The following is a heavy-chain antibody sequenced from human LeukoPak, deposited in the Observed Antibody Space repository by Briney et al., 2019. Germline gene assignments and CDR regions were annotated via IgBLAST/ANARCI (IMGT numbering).Heavy chain of an antibody. Sequence: SETLSLTCPVSGSSISSSAYYWGWIRQPPGKGLEWIGSIYYNGNTYYNPSLKSRVTISVDTSKNQFSLKLSSVTAADTAVYYCARVLKRDYHYYYYGMDVWGQGTTVTVSS. CDR2: IYYNGNT. J-gene: IGHJ6*02. D-gene: IGHD4-11*01. V-gene: IGHV4-39*07. CDR1: GSSISSSAYY. CDR3: ARVLKRDYHYYYYGMDV.